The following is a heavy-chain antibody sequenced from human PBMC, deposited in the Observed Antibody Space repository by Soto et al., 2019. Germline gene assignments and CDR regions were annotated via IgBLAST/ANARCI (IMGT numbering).Heavy chain of an antibody. V-gene: IGHV4-30-2*01. CDR1: GGSISSGGYS. Sequence: QLQLQESGSGLVKPSQTLSLTCTVSGGSISSGGYSWSWIRQPPGKGLEWIGYIYHGSTNYNPSLKSRVTISVDRSKNQFSLKLSSVTAADTAVYYCARITYCGGDCYRGFDPWGQGTLVTVSS. D-gene: IGHD2-21*02. CDR2: IYHGST. J-gene: IGHJ5*02. CDR3: ARITYCGGDCYRGFDP.